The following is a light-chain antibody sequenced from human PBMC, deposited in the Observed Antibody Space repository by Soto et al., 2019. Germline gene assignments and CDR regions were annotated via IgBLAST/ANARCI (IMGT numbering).Light chain of an antibody. CDR1: SSNIGSNY. V-gene: IGLV1-47*01. CDR2: RNN. J-gene: IGLJ3*02. CDR3: SSFVAGNNYWV. Sequence: QSVLTQPPSASGTPGQRVTISCSGSSSNIGSNYVYWYQQLPGTAPKLLIYRNNQRPSGVPDRFSGSKSGTSASLTVSGLQAEDEADYYCSSFVAGNNYWVFGGGTKLTVL.